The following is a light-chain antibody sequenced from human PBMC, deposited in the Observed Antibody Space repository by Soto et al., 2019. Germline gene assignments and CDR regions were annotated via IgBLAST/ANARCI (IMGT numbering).Light chain of an antibody. V-gene: IGLV2-14*01. CDR2: DVN. CDR3: NSYTTSGSYV. Sequence: QSALTQPASVSGSPGQSITVSCTGTSSDVGAYGYVSWYQQHPGKAPKLVIYDVNIRPSGVSNRFSGSKSGNTASLTISGLQAEDEADYYCNSYTTSGSYVFGTGTKVTVL. J-gene: IGLJ1*01. CDR1: SSDVGAYGY.